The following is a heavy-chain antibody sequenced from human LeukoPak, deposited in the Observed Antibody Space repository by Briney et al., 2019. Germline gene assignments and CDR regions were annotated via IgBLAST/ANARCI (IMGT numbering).Heavy chain of an antibody. CDR2: INPSGGST. Sequence: ASVKVSCKASGYTFTSHYMHWVRQAPGQGLEWMGIINPSGGSTSYAQKFQGRVTMTRDTSTSTVYMELSSLRSEDTAVYYCAREGSQRDFWSGYYYYYYGMDVWGQGTTVTVSS. D-gene: IGHD3-3*01. J-gene: IGHJ6*02. CDR3: AREGSQRDFWSGYYYYYYGMDV. V-gene: IGHV1-46*01. CDR1: GYTFTSHY.